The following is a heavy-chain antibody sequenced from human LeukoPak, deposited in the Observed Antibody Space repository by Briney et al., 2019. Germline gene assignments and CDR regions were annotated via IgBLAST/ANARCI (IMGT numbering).Heavy chain of an antibody. Sequence: SETLSLTCTVSGGSISSGSYYWSWIRQSPGKGLEWIGYIYYSGTTNYNPSLKSRVTISVDTSKNQFSLKLSSVTAADTAVYLCSRAVAGSVGWFDPWGQGTLVTVSS. J-gene: IGHJ5*02. CDR3: SRAVAGSVGWFDP. V-gene: IGHV4-61*01. CDR2: IYYSGTT. D-gene: IGHD6-19*01. CDR1: GGSISSGSYY.